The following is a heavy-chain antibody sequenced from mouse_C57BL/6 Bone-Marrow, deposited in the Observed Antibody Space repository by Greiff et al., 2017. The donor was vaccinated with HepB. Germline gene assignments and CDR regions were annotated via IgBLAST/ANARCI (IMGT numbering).Heavy chain of an antibody. V-gene: IGHV5-9*01. CDR1: GFTFSSYT. CDR2: ISGGGGNT. D-gene: IGHD1-1*01. Sequence: EVNVVESGGGLVKPGGSLKLSCAASGFTFSSYTMSWVRQTPEKRLEWVATISGGGGNTYYPDSVKGRFTISRDNAKNTLYLQMSSLRSEDTALYYCARQVGTWFAYWGHGPLVTVSA. CDR3: ARQVGTWFAY. J-gene: IGHJ3*01.